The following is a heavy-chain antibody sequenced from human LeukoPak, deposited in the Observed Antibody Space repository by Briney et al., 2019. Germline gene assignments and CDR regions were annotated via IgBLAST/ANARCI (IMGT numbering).Heavy chain of an antibody. V-gene: IGHV3-64D*06. D-gene: IGHD6-19*01. CDR1: GFTFSSYA. J-gene: IGHJ4*02. Sequence: GGSLRLSCAASGFTFSSYAMHWVRQAPGKGLEYVSGISRNGGSTYYADSVKGRFTISRDNSKNTLYLQMSSLRPEDTAVYYCVNQISGWVYWGQGTLVTVPS. CDR3: VNQISGWVY. CDR2: ISRNGGST.